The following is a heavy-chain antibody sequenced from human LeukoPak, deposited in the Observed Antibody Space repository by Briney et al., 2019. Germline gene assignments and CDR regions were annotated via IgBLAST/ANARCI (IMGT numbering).Heavy chain of an antibody. V-gene: IGHV4-30-2*01. CDR1: GGSISSGGNY. Sequence: SETLSLTCTVSGGSISSGGNYWSWIRQPPGKGLEWIGSIYHSGSTYYNPSLKSRVTISVDRSKNQFSLKLSSVTAADTAVYYCARDIPTRAARPPVWGQGTLVTVSS. CDR2: IYHSGST. D-gene: IGHD6-6*01. CDR3: ARDIPTRAARPPV. J-gene: IGHJ4*02.